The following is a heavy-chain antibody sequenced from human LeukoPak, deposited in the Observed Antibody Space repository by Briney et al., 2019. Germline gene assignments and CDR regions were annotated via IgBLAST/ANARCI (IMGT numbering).Heavy chain of an antibody. J-gene: IGHJ5*02. V-gene: IGHV4-61*01. CDR2: IYYSGSA. CDR1: GGSVSSGSYY. Sequence: SETLSLTCAVSGGSVSSGSYYWSWIRQPPGKGLEWIGYIYYSGSANYNPSLKSRVTISVDTSKNEFSLRLSSVTAADTAVYYCARLRIAMAGTNMRFDPWGQGTPVTVSS. CDR3: ARLRIAMAGTNMRFDP. D-gene: IGHD6-19*01.